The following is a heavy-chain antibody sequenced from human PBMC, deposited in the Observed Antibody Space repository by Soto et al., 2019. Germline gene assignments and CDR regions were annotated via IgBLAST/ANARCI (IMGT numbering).Heavy chain of an antibody. CDR1: GFTFSSYG. Sequence: QVQLVESGGGVVQPGRSLRLSCAASGFTFSSYGMHWVRQAPGKGLEWVAVISYDGSNKYYADSVKGRFTISRDNSKNTLYLQMNSLRAEDTAVYYCAKDLTMGRAYDFWSGYGLVDYGMDVWGQGTTVTVSS. CDR2: ISYDGSNK. J-gene: IGHJ6*02. D-gene: IGHD3-3*01. V-gene: IGHV3-30*18. CDR3: AKDLTMGRAYDFWSGYGLVDYGMDV.